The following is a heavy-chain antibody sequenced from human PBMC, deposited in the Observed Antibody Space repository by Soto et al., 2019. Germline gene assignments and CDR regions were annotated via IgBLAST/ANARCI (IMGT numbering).Heavy chain of an antibody. V-gene: IGHV1-2*04. CDR1: GYTFTGYY. Sequence: ASVKVSCKASGYTFTGYYMHWVRQAPGQGIEWMGWINPNSGGTNYAQKFQGWVTMTRDTSISTAYMELSRLRSDDTAVYYCARGAEYYDSSGYFGLTDYWGQGTLVTVSS. CDR2: INPNSGGT. CDR3: ARGAEYYDSSGYFGLTDY. D-gene: IGHD3-22*01. J-gene: IGHJ4*02.